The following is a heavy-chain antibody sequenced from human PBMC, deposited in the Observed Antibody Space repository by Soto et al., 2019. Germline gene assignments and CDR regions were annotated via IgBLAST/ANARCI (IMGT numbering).Heavy chain of an antibody. CDR2: ISSSGSTI. CDR1: GFTFSNYA. D-gene: IGHD6-13*01. V-gene: IGHV3-11*01. Sequence: PGGSLRLSSAASGFTFSNYAMTWVRQAPGKGLEWVSYISSSGSTIYYADSVKGRFTISRGNAKNSLYLQMNSLRAEDTAVYYCARDGYSSSWYGGSWFDPWRQGTLVTVS. J-gene: IGHJ5*02. CDR3: ARDGYSSSWYGGSWFDP.